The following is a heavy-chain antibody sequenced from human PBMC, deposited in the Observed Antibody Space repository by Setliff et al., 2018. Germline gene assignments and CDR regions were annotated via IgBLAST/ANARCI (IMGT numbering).Heavy chain of an antibody. CDR2: IKPGIDTT. Sequence: ASVKVSCKTPGKTDDSYHIHWVRQAPGQGLEWMGVIKPGIDTTTYAEMFQGRVTMTTDTSTSTAYMELRSLRSDDTAMYYCARINFYDSTAYYYAPHHWGQGTLVTVSS. CDR1: GKTDDSYH. J-gene: IGHJ5*02. D-gene: IGHD3-22*01. CDR3: ARINFYDSTAYYYAPHH. V-gene: IGHV1-46*02.